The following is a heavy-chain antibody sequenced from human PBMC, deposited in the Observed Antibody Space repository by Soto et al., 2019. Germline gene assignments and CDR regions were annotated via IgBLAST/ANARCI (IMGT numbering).Heavy chain of an antibody. J-gene: IGHJ4*02. D-gene: IGHD3-22*01. CDR2: IIPIFGTA. CDR1: GGTFSSYA. V-gene: IGHV1-69*13. Sequence: SVKVSCKASGGTFSSYAISWVRQAPGQGLEWMGGIIPIFGTANYAQKFQGRVTITADESTSTAYMELSSLRSEDTAVYYCASSYYYDSSGYSARWDYWGQGTLVTVSP. CDR3: ASSYYYDSSGYSARWDY.